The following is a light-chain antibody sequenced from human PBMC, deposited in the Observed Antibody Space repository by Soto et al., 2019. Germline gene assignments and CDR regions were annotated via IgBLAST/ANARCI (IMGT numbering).Light chain of an antibody. CDR3: QQRSNWACT. V-gene: IGKV3-11*01. J-gene: IGKJ1*01. CDR1: QSVSSY. CDR2: DAS. Sequence: EIVLTQSPATLSLSPGERATLSCRASQSVSSYLAWYQQKPGQAPRLLIYDASNRATGIPARFSGSGSGTDFTLTICSREPEYFAVYYCQQRSNWACTFGQGTKVEIK.